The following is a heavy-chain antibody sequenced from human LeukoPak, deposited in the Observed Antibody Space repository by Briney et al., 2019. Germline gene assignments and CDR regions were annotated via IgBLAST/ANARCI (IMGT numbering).Heavy chain of an antibody. CDR2: IYTSGST. J-gene: IGHJ4*02. Sequence: SETLSLTCTVSGGSISSYYWSWIRQPAGKGLEWIGRIYTSGSTNYNPSLKSRVTMSVDTSKNQFSLKLSSVTAADTAVYYCARVGIGSSWYDPMGAYFDYWGQGTLVTVSS. D-gene: IGHD6-13*01. CDR3: ARVGIGSSWYDPMGAYFDY. V-gene: IGHV4-4*07. CDR1: GGSISSYY.